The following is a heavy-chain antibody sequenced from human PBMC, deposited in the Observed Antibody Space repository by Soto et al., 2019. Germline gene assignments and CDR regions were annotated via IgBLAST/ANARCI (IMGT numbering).Heavy chain of an antibody. CDR2: INPNSGGT. V-gene: IGHV1-2*02. CDR1: GYTFTGYY. Sequence: GVSVKVSCKASGYTFTGYYMHRVRQAPGQGHAWMGWINPNSGGTYYAQGVQGRVTMTRDTSISTAYMDLSRLRSDDTAVYYCARGGAGGELGYYYYCGIDVWGQGTTVTVSS. J-gene: IGHJ6*02. D-gene: IGHD1-26*01. CDR3: ARGGAGGELGYYYYCGIDV.